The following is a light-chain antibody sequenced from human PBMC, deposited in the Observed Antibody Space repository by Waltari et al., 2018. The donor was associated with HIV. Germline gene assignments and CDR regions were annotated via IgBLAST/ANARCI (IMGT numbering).Light chain of an antibody. CDR1: SSNIGSNF. J-gene: IGLJ3*02. CDR2: RNN. V-gene: IGLV1-47*01. CDR3: AAWDDSLSGLWV. Sequence: QSVLTQPPSASGTPGQRVTISCSGSSSNIGSNFVYWYQQFPGTAPKLLIYRNNQRPSGVPDRFSGSKSGTSASLANSGLRSEDEADYYCAAWDDSLSGLWVFGGGTKLTVL.